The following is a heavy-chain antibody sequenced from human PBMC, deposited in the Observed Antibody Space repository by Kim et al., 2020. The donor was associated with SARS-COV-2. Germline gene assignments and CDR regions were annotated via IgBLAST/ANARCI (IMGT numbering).Heavy chain of an antibody. J-gene: IGHJ3*02. CDR3: ARDGRNYYGSGGDDAFDI. V-gene: IGHV4-59*01. D-gene: IGHD3-10*01. Sequence: KSRVTISVDTSKNQFSLKLSSVTAADTAVYYCARDGRNYYGSGGDDAFDIWGQGTMVTVSS.